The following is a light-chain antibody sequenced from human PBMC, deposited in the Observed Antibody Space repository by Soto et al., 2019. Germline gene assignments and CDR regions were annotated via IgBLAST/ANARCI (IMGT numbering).Light chain of an antibody. CDR1: QSISNF. V-gene: IGKV3-11*01. J-gene: IGKJ4*01. CDR2: DAS. Sequence: EIVLSQSPGTLSLSQGERATLSCRASQSISNFLAWYQQKPGQAPRLLIYDASKRATDIPDRFIGSGSGTDFTLTISSLEPEDFAVYYCHQRSNWPPFTFGGVSKVDI. CDR3: HQRSNWPPFT.